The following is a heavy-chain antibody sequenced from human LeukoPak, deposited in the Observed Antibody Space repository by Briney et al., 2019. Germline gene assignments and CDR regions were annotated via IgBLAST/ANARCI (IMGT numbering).Heavy chain of an antibody. CDR2: INHSGST. V-gene: IGHV4-34*01. CDR1: GGSFSGYY. J-gene: IGHJ4*02. Sequence: SETLSLTCAVYGGSFSGYYWSWIGQPPGKGLEWIGEINHSGSTNYNPSLKSRVTISVDTSKNQFSLKLSSVTAADTAVYYCASSYSSSSGVGYWGQGTLVTVSS. CDR3: ASSYSSSSGVGY. D-gene: IGHD6-6*01.